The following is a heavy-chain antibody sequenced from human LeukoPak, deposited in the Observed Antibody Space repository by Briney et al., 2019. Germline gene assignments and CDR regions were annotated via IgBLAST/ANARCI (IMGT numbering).Heavy chain of an antibody. CDR3: AREPRGPRRPYYFDY. D-gene: IGHD3-10*01. J-gene: IGHJ4*02. V-gene: IGHV3-48*04. Sequence: PGGSLRLSCAASGFTFSSYSMNWVRQAPGKGLEWVSYISSSSSTIYYADSVKGRFTISRDNAKNSLYLQMNSLRAEDTAVYYCAREPRGPRRPYYFDYWGQGTLVTVSS. CDR2: ISSSSSTI. CDR1: GFTFSSYS.